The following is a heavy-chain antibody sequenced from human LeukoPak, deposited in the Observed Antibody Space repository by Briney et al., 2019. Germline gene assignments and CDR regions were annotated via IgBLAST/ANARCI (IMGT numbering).Heavy chain of an antibody. V-gene: IGHV3-9*01. CDR3: ARKPLSGGYGGTIDY. J-gene: IGHJ4*02. D-gene: IGHD5-12*01. CDR2: ISWNSGSI. Sequence: GGSLRLSCAVSGFTFEDYAMHWVRQAPGKGLDWVAAISWNSGSINYADSVKGRFTISRDNAKNTLYLRMNSLRAEDTAIYYCARKPLSGGYGGTIDYWGQGTLVTVSS. CDR1: GFTFEDYA.